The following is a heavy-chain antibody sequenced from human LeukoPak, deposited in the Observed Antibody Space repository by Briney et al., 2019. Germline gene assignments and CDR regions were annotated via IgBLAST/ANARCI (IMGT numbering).Heavy chain of an antibody. CDR1: GLSRSTSGVG. Sequence: SGPTLVKPTQTLTLTITFSGLSRSTSGVGVGWIRQPPGKALEWLALIYWDDDKRYSPSLKSRLTITKDTSKNQVVLTMTNMDPVVIVRYYCAHSGYYDSSGYYDYVDYWGQGTLVTVSS. CDR2: IYWDDDK. D-gene: IGHD3-22*01. CDR3: AHSGYYDSSGYYDYVDY. J-gene: IGHJ4*02. V-gene: IGHV2-5*02.